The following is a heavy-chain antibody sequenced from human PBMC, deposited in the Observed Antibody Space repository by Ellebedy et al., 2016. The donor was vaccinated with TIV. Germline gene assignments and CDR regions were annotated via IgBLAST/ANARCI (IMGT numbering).Heavy chain of an antibody. D-gene: IGHD3-10*01. CDR2: ITSGSGII. CDR3: AREQAYYSGSGSSMDGFDI. J-gene: IGHJ3*02. V-gene: IGHV3-48*02. CDR1: GFSFSSYD. Sequence: GGSLRLSCAASGFSFSSYDMNWVRQAPGKGLEWLSYITSGSGIIYYADSVKGRFIISRDNDKKSLYLHMNSLTDEDTAVYYCAREQAYYSGSGSSMDGFDIWGQGTTVTVSS.